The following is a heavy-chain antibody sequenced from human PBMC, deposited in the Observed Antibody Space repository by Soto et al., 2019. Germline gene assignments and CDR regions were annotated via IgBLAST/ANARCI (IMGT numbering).Heavy chain of an antibody. Sequence: GGSLRLSCSVSGFTFSSYAMHWVRQAPGKGLEYVSAITSNGGSTYYADSVKGRFTISRDNFKNTLYLQMSSLRAEDTAVYYCVKDRELVEVTPAYYFDYWGQGTLVTVSS. V-gene: IGHV3-64D*06. CDR1: GFTFSSYA. D-gene: IGHD2-21*02. CDR2: ITSNGGST. CDR3: VKDRELVEVTPAYYFDY. J-gene: IGHJ4*02.